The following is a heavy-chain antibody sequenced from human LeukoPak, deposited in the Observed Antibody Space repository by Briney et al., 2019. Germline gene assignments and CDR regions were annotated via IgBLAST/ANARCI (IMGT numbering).Heavy chain of an antibody. Sequence: SETLSLTCTVSNGSIISSHWWTWVRQPPGKGLEWIGEIYHSGSTNYNPSLKSRVTISVDTSKNQFSLKLSSVTAADTAVYYCARGERGLWFGELSWFDPWGQGTLVTVSS. J-gene: IGHJ5*02. CDR3: ARGERGLWFGELSWFDP. D-gene: IGHD3-10*01. V-gene: IGHV4-4*02. CDR1: NGSIISSHW. CDR2: IYHSGST.